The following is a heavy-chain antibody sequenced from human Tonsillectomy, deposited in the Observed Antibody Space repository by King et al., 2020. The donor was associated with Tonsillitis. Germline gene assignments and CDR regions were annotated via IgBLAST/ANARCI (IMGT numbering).Heavy chain of an antibody. CDR3: ARGGADFDY. J-gene: IGHJ4*02. V-gene: IGHV4-59*01. CDR2: IYYSGST. Sequence: QLQESGPGLVKPSETLSLTCTVSGCSISSYSWSWIRQPPGKGLEWIGYIYYSGSTNYNPSLKSRVTISVDTSKNQFSLKLSSVTAADTAVYYCARGGADFDYWGQGTLVTVAS. D-gene: IGHD3-10*01. CDR1: GCSISSYS.